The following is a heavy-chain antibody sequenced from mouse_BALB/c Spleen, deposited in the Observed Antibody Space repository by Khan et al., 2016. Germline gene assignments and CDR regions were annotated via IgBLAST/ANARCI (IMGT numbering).Heavy chain of an antibody. J-gene: IGHJ3*01. CDR1: GYSFTTYW. Sequence: VQLQESGPQLVRPGTSVKISCKASGYSFTTYWMHWVKQRPGQGLEWIGMIDPSDSETKLNQNFKDKATLTVDKSSSTAYMQLNSPTSEDSAVFFCARGDYGWFVYLGQGTLVSVSA. D-gene: IGHD2-4*01. CDR2: IDPSDSET. CDR3: ARGDYGWFVY. V-gene: IGHV1-59*01.